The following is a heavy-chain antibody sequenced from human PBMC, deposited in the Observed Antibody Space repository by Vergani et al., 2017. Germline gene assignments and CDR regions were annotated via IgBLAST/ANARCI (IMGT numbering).Heavy chain of an antibody. CDR2: INNNGGST. CDR1: GFTFNSYA. J-gene: IGHJ3*01. V-gene: IGHV3-23*01. CDR3: AKVCGSTSCPYGGGAFDV. Sequence: EGQLLESGGGLIQPGGSLRLSCAASGFTFNSYAMTWVRQAPGKGLEWVSGINNNGGSTYYADSVKGRFTISRDNSKNTLYLRMTDLRAEDTATYYCAKVCGSTSCPYGGGAFDVWGHGTMVTVSS. D-gene: IGHD2-2*01.